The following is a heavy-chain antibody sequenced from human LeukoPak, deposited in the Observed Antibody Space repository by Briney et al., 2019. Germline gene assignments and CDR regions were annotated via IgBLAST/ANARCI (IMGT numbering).Heavy chain of an antibody. CDR3: ARSYYYDSSAPFDY. Sequence: PGGSLRLSCAASGFTFSSYSMNWVRQAPGKGLEWVSSISSSGSTIYCADSVKGRFTISRDNAKNSLYLQMNSLRAEDTAVYYCARSYYYDSSAPFDYWGQGTLVTVSS. V-gene: IGHV3-48*04. D-gene: IGHD3-22*01. J-gene: IGHJ4*02. CDR1: GFTFSSYS. CDR2: ISSSGSTI.